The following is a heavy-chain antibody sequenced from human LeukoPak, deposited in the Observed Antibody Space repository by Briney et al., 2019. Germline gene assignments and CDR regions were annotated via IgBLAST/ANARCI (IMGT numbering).Heavy chain of an antibody. CDR2: IYYSGST. D-gene: IGHD4-17*01. CDR1: GGSISSYY. Sequence: PSETLSLTCTVSGGSISSYYWSWIRQPPGKGLEWIGYIYYSGSTNYNPSLKSRVTISVDTSKNQLSLKLSSVTAADTAVYYCARDLNGDYFDYWGQGTLVTVSS. CDR3: ARDLNGDYFDY. V-gene: IGHV4-59*01. J-gene: IGHJ4*02.